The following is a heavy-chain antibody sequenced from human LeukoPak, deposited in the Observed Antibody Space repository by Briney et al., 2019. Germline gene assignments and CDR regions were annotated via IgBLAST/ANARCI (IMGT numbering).Heavy chain of an antibody. J-gene: IGHJ4*02. CDR3: ARVQGSSGPGIFDY. Sequence: GGSLRLSCAASGFTFSSYWLSWVRQAPGKGLEWVANIKQDGSEKYYVDSVKGRFTISRDNAKNSLYLQMNSLRAEDTAVYYCARVQGSSGPGIFDYWGQATLVTVSS. D-gene: IGHD6-19*01. CDR2: IKQDGSEK. V-gene: IGHV3-7*01. CDR1: GFTFSSYW.